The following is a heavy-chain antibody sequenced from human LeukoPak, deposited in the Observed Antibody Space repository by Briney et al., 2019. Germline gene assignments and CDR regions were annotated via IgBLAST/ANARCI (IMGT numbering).Heavy chain of an antibody. J-gene: IGHJ6*03. D-gene: IGHD4-17*01. CDR1: GFTFSSYE. Sequence: GGSLRLSCAASGFTFSSYEMNWVRQAPGKGLEWVSYISSSGSTIYHADSVKGRFTISRDNAKNSLYLQMNSLRAEDTAVYYCARDASSDYGDYYYYMDVWGKGTTVTVSS. CDR3: ARDASSDYGDYYYYMDV. CDR2: ISSSGSTI. V-gene: IGHV3-48*03.